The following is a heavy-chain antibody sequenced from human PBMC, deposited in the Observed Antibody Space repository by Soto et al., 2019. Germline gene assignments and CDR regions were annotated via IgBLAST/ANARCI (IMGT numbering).Heavy chain of an antibody. V-gene: IGHV1-69*12. CDR2: IMPIFRTP. D-gene: IGHD1-7*01. CDR3: ARDKDRIPLGGNYSYMLDV. CDR1: GGTFSNSA. J-gene: IGHJ6*02. Sequence: QVQLEQSGAEVKKPGSSVKVSCKASGGTFSNSAISWVRQAPGQGLEWMGGIMPIFRTPDYAQKFQGRVTMSAGEATRTADLELSGLRSDDTAVYYCARDKDRIPLGGNYSYMLDVWGQGTTVTVSS.